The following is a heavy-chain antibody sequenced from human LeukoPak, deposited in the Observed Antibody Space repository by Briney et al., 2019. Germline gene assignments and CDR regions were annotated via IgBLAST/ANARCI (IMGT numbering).Heavy chain of an antibody. CDR3: ARENVATIAARSLDY. Sequence: SETLSLTCTVSGASVSSNYWSWIRQPAGKGLEWIGRIQTSGSTNYNPSLKSRVTMSVDTSRNHFSLNLSSVTAADTAVYYCARENVATIAARSLDYWGQGTLVTVSS. CDR1: GASVSSNY. CDR2: IQTSGST. D-gene: IGHD6-6*01. J-gene: IGHJ4*01. V-gene: IGHV4-4*07.